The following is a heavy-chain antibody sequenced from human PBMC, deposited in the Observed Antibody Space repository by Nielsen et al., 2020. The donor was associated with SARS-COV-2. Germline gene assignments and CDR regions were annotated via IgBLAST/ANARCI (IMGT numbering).Heavy chain of an antibody. CDR2: IDPIDSET. CDR3: VRGMDF. Sequence: KVSCKGSGYNFTEYWISWVRQMPGKGLEWMGKIDPIDSETYYSPSFRGHVVISVDKSINTAYLQWGSLKASDSGIYYCVRGMDFWGPGTKVNVSS. V-gene: IGHV5-10-1*01. J-gene: IGHJ6*02. CDR1: GYNFTEYW.